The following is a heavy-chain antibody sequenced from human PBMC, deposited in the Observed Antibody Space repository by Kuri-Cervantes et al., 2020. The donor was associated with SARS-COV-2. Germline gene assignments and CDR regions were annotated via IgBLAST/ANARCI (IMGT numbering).Heavy chain of an antibody. CDR1: GYTFTGYY. J-gene: IGHJ3*02. D-gene: IGHD2-2*01. CDR2: INPSGGST. V-gene: IGHV1-46*01. Sequence: ASVKVSCKASGYTFTGYYMHWVRQAPGQGLEWMGIINPSGGSTSYAQKFQGRVTMTRDTSTSTVYMELSSLRSEDTAVYYCARVVGYCSSTSCPLSAFDIWGQGTMVTVSS. CDR3: ARVVGYCSSTSCPLSAFDI.